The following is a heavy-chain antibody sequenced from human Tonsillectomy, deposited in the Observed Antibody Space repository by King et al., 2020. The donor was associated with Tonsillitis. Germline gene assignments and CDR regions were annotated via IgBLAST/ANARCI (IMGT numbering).Heavy chain of an antibody. J-gene: IGHJ4*02. CDR2: IDPSDSYT. Sequence: VQLVESGAEVKKPGESLRISCKGSGYSFTSYWISWVRQMPGKGLEWMGRIDPSDSYTYSSPSFQGHVTISADKSISTAYLQWSSLKASDTAMYYCARRDCTSTSCYFDYWDQGTLITVSS. V-gene: IGHV5-10-1*03. D-gene: IGHD2-2*01. CDR3: ARRDCTSTSCYFDY. CDR1: GYSFTSYW.